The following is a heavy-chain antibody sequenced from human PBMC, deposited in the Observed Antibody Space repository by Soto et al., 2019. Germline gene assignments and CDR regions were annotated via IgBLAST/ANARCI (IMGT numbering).Heavy chain of an antibody. V-gene: IGHV4-30-4*01. CDR1: GGSISTVDYW. CDR3: VRGPSGDKVDS. CDR2: IYDGGRT. J-gene: IGHJ4*02. D-gene: IGHD2-21*02. Sequence: QVQLQESGPGLVKPSQTLSLTCTVSGGSISTVDYWWSWIRRSPDMGLEWIGHIYDGGRTYTNPSLESRVTMSVDTSKSQLSLTLSTVSAADTAVYYCVRGPSGDKVDSWGQGTLVTVSS.